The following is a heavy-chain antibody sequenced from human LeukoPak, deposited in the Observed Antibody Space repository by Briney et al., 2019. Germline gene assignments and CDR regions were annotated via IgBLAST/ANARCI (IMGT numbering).Heavy chain of an antibody. J-gene: IGHJ4*02. CDR3: ARVRSGWYYFDY. V-gene: IGHV1-46*01. D-gene: IGHD6-19*01. CDR1: GYTFTSYY. CDR2: INPSGGST. Sequence: ASVTVSCKASGYTFTSYYMHWVRQAPGQRLEWMGIINPSGGSTSYAQKFQGRVTMTRDTSTSTVYMELSSLRSEDTAVYYCARVRSGWYYFDYWGQGTLVTVSS.